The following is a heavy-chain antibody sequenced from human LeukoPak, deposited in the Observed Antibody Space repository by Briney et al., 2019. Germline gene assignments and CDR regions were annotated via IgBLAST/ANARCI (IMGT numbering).Heavy chain of an antibody. J-gene: IGHJ4*02. CDR2: INTDSSSI. Sequence: GGSLRLSCAAAGFIFSSYTMHWVRQAPGKGLEWISHINTDSSSIHYADSMKGRFTISRDNAKNSLYLQMNNLRGEDTAIYYCVRDATLIPGTVYFDYWGQGALVTVSS. CDR1: GFIFSSYT. V-gene: IGHV3-48*04. D-gene: IGHD2-15*01. CDR3: VRDATLIPGTVYFDY.